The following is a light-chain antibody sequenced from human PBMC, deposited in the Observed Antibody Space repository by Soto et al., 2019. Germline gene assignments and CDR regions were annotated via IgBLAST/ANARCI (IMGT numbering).Light chain of an antibody. CDR1: ENVRTF. CDR3: QQRSNWPLYT. J-gene: IGKJ2*01. CDR2: GAS. V-gene: IGKV3-11*01. Sequence: EVVLTQSPATLSLSPGERATLSCRASENVRTFVDWYQQKPGQAPRLLIYGASNRATGIPARFSGSGSGTDFTLTISDLEPEDFAVYYCQQRSNWPLYTFGQGTKLEIK.